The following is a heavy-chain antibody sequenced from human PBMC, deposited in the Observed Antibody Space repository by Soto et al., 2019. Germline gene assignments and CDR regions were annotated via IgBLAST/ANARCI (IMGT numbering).Heavy chain of an antibody. CDR2: INPNSGGT. D-gene: IGHD1-1*01. CDR1: GYTFTGYY. V-gene: IGHV1-2*02. J-gene: IGHJ5*02. Sequence: ASVKVSCKASGYTFTGYYMHWVRQAPGQGLEWMGWINPNSGGTNYAQKFQGRVTMTRDTSISTAYMELSRLRSDDTAVYYRARDRVQLERDWFDPWGQGTLVTVSS. CDR3: ARDRVQLERDWFDP.